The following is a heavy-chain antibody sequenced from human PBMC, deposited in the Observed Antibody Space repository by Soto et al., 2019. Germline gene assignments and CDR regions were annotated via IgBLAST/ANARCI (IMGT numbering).Heavy chain of an antibody. CDR2: IYYSGST. Sequence: SETLSLTCTVSGGSLSSDYWSWVRQPPRKGPEWIGHIYYSGSTIYNPSLESRVTVSVDTSKNQFSLKLTSVTAADTAVYYCARLRGYCRTTNCLYFDSWGQGTLVTVSS. D-gene: IGHD2-2*01. V-gene: IGHV4-59*08. CDR3: ARLRGYCRTTNCLYFDS. CDR1: GGSLSSDY. J-gene: IGHJ4*02.